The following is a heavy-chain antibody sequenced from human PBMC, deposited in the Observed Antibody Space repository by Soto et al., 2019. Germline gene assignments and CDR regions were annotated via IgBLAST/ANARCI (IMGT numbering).Heavy chain of an antibody. D-gene: IGHD6-13*01. CDR3: ARDLTPKQLVLHY. CDR1: GFTFSSYG. V-gene: IGHV3-33*01. J-gene: IGHJ4*02. CDR2: IWYDGSNK. Sequence: PGGSLRLSCAASGFTFSSYGMHWVRQAPGKGLEWVAVIWYDGSNKYYADSVKGRFTISRDNSENTLYLQMNSLRAEDTAVYYCARDLTPKQLVLHYWGQGTLVTVSS.